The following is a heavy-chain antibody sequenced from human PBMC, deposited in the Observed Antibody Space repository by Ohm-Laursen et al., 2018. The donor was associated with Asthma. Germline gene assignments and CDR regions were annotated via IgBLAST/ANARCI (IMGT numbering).Heavy chain of an antibody. J-gene: IGHJ6*02. CDR3: ARERSGSYFTWHYYYAMDV. CDR2: ISTASTFI. V-gene: IGHV3-21*01. D-gene: IGHD1-26*01. Sequence: SLRLSCAASGYTFSRYSIHWIRQAPGKGLEWVASISTASTFIYYADSVRGRFTTSRDNARNLVFLQMDSLRAEDTAVYYCARERSGSYFTWHYYYAMDVWGQGTTVTVSS. CDR1: GYTFSRYS.